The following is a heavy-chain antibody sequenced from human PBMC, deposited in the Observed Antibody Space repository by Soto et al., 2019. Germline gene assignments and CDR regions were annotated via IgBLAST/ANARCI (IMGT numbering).Heavy chain of an antibody. D-gene: IGHD3-16*02. Sequence: GGSLRLSCAASGFTFSSYAMSWVRQAPGKGLEWVSAISGSGGSTYYADSVKGRFTISRDNSKNTLYLQMNSLRAEVTALYYCAKDRNDYVWGSYRLFHWFDPWGQGT. CDR2: ISGSGGST. CDR1: GFTFSSYA. CDR3: AKDRNDYVWGSYRLFHWFDP. J-gene: IGHJ5*02. V-gene: IGHV3-23*01.